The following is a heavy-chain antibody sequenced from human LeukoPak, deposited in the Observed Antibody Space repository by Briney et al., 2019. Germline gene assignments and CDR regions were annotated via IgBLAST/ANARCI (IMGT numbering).Heavy chain of an antibody. CDR2: IDTTGGST. V-gene: IGHV3-74*01. CDR1: GFTFSSYW. CDR3: AKSNWFDP. J-gene: IGHJ5*02. Sequence: GGSLRLSCAASGFTFSSYWMHWVRQAPGKGLVWVSRIDTTGGSTYYADSVKGRFTISRDNAKNTLYLQMNSLRAGDTAVYYCAKSNWFDPWGQGTLVTVSS.